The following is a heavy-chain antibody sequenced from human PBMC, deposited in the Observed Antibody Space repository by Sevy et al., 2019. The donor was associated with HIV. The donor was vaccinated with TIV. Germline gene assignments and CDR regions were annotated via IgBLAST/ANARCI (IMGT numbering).Heavy chain of an antibody. D-gene: IGHD3-22*01. CDR1: GYTFTSFG. J-gene: IGHJ5*02. CDR3: ARRGAFDFDTSGFLSP. CDR2: ISVYNGKT. V-gene: IGHV1-18*01. Sequence: ASVKVSCKASGYTFTSFGISWVRQAPGQGLEWVGWISVYNGKTNYAQKLQGRVTMTTDTSTSTAYMELKSLRSDDTAVYYCARRGAFDFDTSGFLSPRGQGTLVTVSS.